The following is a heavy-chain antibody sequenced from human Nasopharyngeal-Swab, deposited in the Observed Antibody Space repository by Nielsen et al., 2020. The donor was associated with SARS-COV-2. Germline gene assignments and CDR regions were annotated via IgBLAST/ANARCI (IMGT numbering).Heavy chain of an antibody. Sequence: SVKVSCKASGGTFSSYAISWVRQAPGQGLEWMGGIIPIFGTANYAQKFQGRVTITADESTSTAYMGLSSLRSEDTAGYYCAGYNLGATPKAFDIWGQGKMVTVSS. V-gene: IGHV1-69*13. J-gene: IGHJ3*02. CDR3: AGYNLGATPKAFDI. CDR1: GGTFSSYA. D-gene: IGHD1-26*01. CDR2: IIPIFGTA.